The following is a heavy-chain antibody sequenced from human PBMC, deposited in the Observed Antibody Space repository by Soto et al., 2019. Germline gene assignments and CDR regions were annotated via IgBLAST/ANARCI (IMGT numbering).Heavy chain of an antibody. CDR3: ATGAPRHFSRNAAFDI. D-gene: IGHD1-1*01. CDR2: FDPEDGET. CDR1: GYTLTELS. V-gene: IGHV1-24*01. J-gene: IGHJ3*02. Sequence: GASVKVSCKVSGYTLTELSMHWVRQAPGRGLEWMGGFDPEDGETIYAQKFQGRVTMTEDTSTDTAYMELSSLRSEDTAVYYCATGAPRHFSRNAAFDIWGQGTMVTVS.